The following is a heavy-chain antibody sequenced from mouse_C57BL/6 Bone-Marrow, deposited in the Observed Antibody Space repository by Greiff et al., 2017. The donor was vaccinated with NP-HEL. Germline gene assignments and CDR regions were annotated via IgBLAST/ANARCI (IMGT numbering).Heavy chain of an antibody. Sequence: EVKLVESGGGLVKPGGSLKLSCAASGFTFSSYAMSWVRQTPEKRLEWVATISDGGSYTYYPDNVKGRFTISRDNAKNNLYLQMSHLKSEDTAMYYCARGRETVVAPFDYWGQGTTLTVSS. CDR1: GFTFSSYA. V-gene: IGHV5-4*03. CDR3: ARGRETVVAPFDY. J-gene: IGHJ2*01. CDR2: ISDGGSYT. D-gene: IGHD1-1*01.